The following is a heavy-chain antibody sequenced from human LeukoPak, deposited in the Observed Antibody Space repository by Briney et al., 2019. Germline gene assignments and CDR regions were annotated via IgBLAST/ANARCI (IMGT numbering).Heavy chain of an antibody. V-gene: IGHV3-9*01. J-gene: IGHJ6*02. CDR3: GKGYGSGLPYGMDV. CDR2: ISWNSGSI. CDR1: GFTFDDYA. Sequence: PGGSLRLSCAASGFTFDDYAMHWVQQAPGKGLEWVSGISWNSGSIAYADSVKGRFTISRDNAKNSLYLQMNSLRPEDTALYYCGKGYGSGLPYGMDVWGQGTTVTVSS. D-gene: IGHD4-17*01.